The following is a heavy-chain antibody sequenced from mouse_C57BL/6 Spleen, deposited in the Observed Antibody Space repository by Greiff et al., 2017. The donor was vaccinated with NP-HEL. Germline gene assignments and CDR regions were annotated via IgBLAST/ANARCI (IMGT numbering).Heavy chain of an antibody. Sequence: EVQLQESGGGLVQPGGSLSLSCAASGFTFTDYYMSWVRQPPGKALEWLGFIRNKANGYTTEYSASVKGRFTISRDNSQSILYLQMNALRAEDSATYYCARSYAGYYAMDYWGQGTSVTVSS. D-gene: IGHD6-5*01. V-gene: IGHV7-3*01. CDR2: IRNKANGYTT. CDR1: GFTFTDYY. J-gene: IGHJ4*01. CDR3: ARSYAGYYAMDY.